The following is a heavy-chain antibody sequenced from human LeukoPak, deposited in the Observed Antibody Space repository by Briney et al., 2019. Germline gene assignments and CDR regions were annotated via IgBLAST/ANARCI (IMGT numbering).Heavy chain of an antibody. CDR1: GFTFSSYW. D-gene: IGHD4-23*01. Sequence: GGSLRLSCGASGFTFSSYWMHWVRQAPEKGLVWVSRINSDGSSTSYADSVKGRFTISRDNAKNTLYLQMNSLRAEDTAVYYFAKRADYGGNSYDYWGQGTLVAVSS. J-gene: IGHJ4*02. V-gene: IGHV3-74*01. CDR2: INSDGSST. CDR3: AKRADYGGNSYDY.